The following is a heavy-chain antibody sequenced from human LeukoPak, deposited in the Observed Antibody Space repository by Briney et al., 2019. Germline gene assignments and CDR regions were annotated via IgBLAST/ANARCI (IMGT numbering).Heavy chain of an antibody. J-gene: IGHJ4*02. CDR1: GFPFSSYA. Sequence: GGSLSLSCAASGFPFSSYAMSWVRQAPGKGLEWVSGISATGGSTYYADSVKGRFTISRDNSKNTLYLQMNSLRAEDTAVYYCAKWGGADIVVVPAAMLPLDYWGQGTLVTVSS. CDR2: ISATGGST. D-gene: IGHD2-2*01. CDR3: AKWGGADIVVVPAAMLPLDY. V-gene: IGHV3-23*01.